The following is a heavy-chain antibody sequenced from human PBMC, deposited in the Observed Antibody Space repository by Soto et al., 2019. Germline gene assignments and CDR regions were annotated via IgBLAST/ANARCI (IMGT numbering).Heavy chain of an antibody. CDR3: ARSYYYDSSGYPDY. CDR1: GFTFSSYG. Sequence: GGSLRLSCAASGFTFSSYGMHWFRQAPGKGLEWVAVIWYDGSNKYYADSVKGRFTISRDNSKNTLYLQMNSLRAEDTAVYYCARSYYYDSSGYPDYWGQGTLVTVSS. J-gene: IGHJ4*02. CDR2: IWYDGSNK. V-gene: IGHV3-33*01. D-gene: IGHD3-22*01.